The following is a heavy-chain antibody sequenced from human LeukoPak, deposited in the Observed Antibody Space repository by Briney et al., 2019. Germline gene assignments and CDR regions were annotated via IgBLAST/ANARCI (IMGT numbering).Heavy chain of an antibody. D-gene: IGHD6-19*01. J-gene: IGHJ3*02. Sequence: GGSLRLSCAASGFTFSSYEMTWVRQAPGKGLEWVSYISSSGSTIYYADSVKGRFTISRDNAKNSLYLQMNSLRAEDTAVYYCARDGSQWLDNVFDIWGQGTMVTVSS. CDR3: ARDGSQWLDNVFDI. CDR2: ISSSGSTI. CDR1: GFTFSSYE. V-gene: IGHV3-48*03.